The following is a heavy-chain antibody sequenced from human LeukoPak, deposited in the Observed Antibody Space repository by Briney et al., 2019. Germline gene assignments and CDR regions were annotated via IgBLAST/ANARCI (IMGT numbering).Heavy chain of an antibody. D-gene: IGHD3-9*01. CDR1: GFTFDDYA. Sequence: GGSLRLSCAASGFTFDDYAMHWVRQGPGKGLEWVSGISWNSGSIGYADSVKGRFTISRDNAKNSLYLQMNSLRAEDTAAYYCARAGLAYDILTGYNPWYYYYMDVWGKGTTVTVSS. J-gene: IGHJ6*03. CDR3: ARAGLAYDILTGYNPWYYYYMDV. CDR2: ISWNSGSI. V-gene: IGHV3-9*01.